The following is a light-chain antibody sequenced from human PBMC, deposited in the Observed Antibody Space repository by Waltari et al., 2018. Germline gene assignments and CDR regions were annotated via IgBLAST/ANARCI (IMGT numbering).Light chain of an antibody. J-gene: IGKJ5*01. V-gene: IGKV4-1*01. CDR3: QQYYSTPIT. CDR1: QSVLYSSNNKNY. CDR2: WAS. Sequence: DIVMTQSPDSLAVSLGERAPINCKSSQSVLYSSNNKNYLAWYQQKPGQPPNLLIFWASTRESGVPDRLHGSGSGTDFTPTISRLQAEDVAVYYCQQYYSTPITFGQGTRLEI.